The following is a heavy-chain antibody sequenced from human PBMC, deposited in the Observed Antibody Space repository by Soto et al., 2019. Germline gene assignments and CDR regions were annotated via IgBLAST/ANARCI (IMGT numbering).Heavy chain of an antibody. V-gene: IGHV1-3*01. D-gene: IGHD3-16*01. J-gene: IGHJ4*02. CDR3: ARASGMATISTFGY. CDR1: GYTFTSYA. Sequence: QVQLVQSGAEVKKPGASVKVSCKASGYTFTSYAMHWVRQAPGQRLEWMGWINAGNGNTKYSQKFQGRVTITRDTSASTAYMELSSLRSEDTAVYYCARASGMATISTFGYWGQGTLVTVSS. CDR2: INAGNGNT.